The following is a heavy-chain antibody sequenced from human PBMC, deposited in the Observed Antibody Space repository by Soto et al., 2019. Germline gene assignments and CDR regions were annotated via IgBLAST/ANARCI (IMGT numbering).Heavy chain of an antibody. D-gene: IGHD6-13*01. CDR1: GASISSGGYS. V-gene: IGHV4-30-2*01. J-gene: IGHJ4*02. CDR3: ASSHAGAHITAAVH. CDR2: IYHSWST. Sequence: SETLSLTCALSGASISSGGYSWNWIRQPPGKSLEWIGYIYHSWSTYYNPSLKSRVTISVDRSKNQFSLKLSSVTAADTAVYYCASSHAGAHITAAVHWGQGTLVTVS.